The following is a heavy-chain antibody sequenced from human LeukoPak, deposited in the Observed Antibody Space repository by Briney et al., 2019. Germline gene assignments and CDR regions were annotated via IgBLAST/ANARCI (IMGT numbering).Heavy chain of an antibody. J-gene: IGHJ4*02. Sequence: SETLSLTCTVSGDSVSGVYWSWIRQPPGKGLEWIGYVYYSGDTNYNPSLKSRVTMSLDTSKNQVSLRLSSVTAADTAVYYCARHPFATPFDYWGRGTLLTVSS. CDR1: GDSVSGVY. V-gene: IGHV4-59*08. D-gene: IGHD2-15*01. CDR2: VYYSGDT. CDR3: ARHPFATPFDY.